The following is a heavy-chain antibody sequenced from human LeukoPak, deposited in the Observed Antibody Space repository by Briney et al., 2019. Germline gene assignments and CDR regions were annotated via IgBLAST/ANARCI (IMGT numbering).Heavy chain of an antibody. D-gene: IGHD3-22*01. CDR1: GGTFSSYT. Sequence: SVKVSCKASGGTFSSYTISWVRQAPGQGHEWMGRVIPILDIANYAQKFQGRVTITADKSTSTAYMELSSLRSEDTAVYYCARYQYYYDSSGYPVDYWGQGTLVTVSS. CDR2: VIPILDIA. J-gene: IGHJ4*02. CDR3: ARYQYYYDSSGYPVDY. V-gene: IGHV1-69*02.